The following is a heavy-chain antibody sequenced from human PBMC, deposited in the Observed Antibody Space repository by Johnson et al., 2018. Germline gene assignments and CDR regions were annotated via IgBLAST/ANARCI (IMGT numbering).Heavy chain of an antibody. J-gene: IGHJ6*03. CDR2: ISYDGNNK. Sequence: QVQLVQSGGGAVQPGRSLRLPCVASGFTFSSYALHWVRQAPGKGLEWVAVISYDGNNKYYADPVKGRFTISRDNSKDTLYVQMNRLAAEDTAVYYCAREASSVRPYYYMDVWGKGTTVTVSS. D-gene: IGHD3-22*01. CDR1: GFTFSSYA. CDR3: AREASSVRPYYYMDV. V-gene: IGHV3-30-3*01.